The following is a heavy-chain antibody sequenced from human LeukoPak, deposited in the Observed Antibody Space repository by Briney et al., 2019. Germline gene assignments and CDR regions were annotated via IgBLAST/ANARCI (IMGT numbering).Heavy chain of an antibody. CDR1: GFTFSSYS. CDR3: AKDTGFNGGDGPDY. D-gene: IGHD2-21*02. Sequence: GGSLRLSCAASGFTFSSYSMNWVRQAPGKGLEWVSAISGSGGSTYYADSVKGRFTISRDSSKNTLYLQMNSLRAEDTAVYYCAKDTGFNGGDGPDYWGQGTLVTVSS. J-gene: IGHJ4*02. V-gene: IGHV3-23*01. CDR2: ISGSGGST.